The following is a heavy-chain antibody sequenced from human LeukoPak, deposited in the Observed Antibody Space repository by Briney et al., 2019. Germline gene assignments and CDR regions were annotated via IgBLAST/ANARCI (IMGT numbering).Heavy chain of an antibody. CDR3: AKDRSSGQRYYYYMDV. J-gene: IGHJ6*03. CDR1: GFTFSSYS. D-gene: IGHD6-19*01. Sequence: GGSLRLSCAASGFTFSSYSMNWVRQAPGKGLEWVAVISYDGSNKYYADSVKGRFTISRDNSKNTLYLQMNSLRAEDTAVYYCAKDRSSGQRYYYYMDVWGKGTTVTVSS. V-gene: IGHV3-30*18. CDR2: ISYDGSNK.